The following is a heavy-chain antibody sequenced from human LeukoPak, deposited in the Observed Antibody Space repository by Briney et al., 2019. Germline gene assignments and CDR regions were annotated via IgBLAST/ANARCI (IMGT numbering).Heavy chain of an antibody. CDR2: ISGYNGNT. CDR1: GYSFTSYG. J-gene: IGHJ4*02. V-gene: IGHV1-18*01. Sequence: ASVSVSCKASGYSFTSYGFSWVRQAPGQGLEWMGWISGYNGNTKYAQNIQGRVTMTTDSSTTTAYMELRSLGYDDTAVYYCARDGVADGSWSQFDYWGQGTLLTVSS. D-gene: IGHD6-13*01. CDR3: ARDGVADGSWSQFDY.